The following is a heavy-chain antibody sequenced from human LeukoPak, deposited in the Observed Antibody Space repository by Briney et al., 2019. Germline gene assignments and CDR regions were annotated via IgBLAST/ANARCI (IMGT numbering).Heavy chain of an antibody. CDR1: GFTFSSYE. J-gene: IGHJ6*02. V-gene: IGHV3-48*03. CDR2: ISAGGRST. D-gene: IGHD6-13*01. Sequence: PGESLRLSCVASGFTFSSYEMNWVRQAPGKGLEWVSYISAGGRSTYYTDSVKGRFTISRDNAKNSLYLQMNSLRVADTAVYYCARDVAAAGTSYGLDVWGQGTTVTVSS. CDR3: ARDVAAAGTSYGLDV.